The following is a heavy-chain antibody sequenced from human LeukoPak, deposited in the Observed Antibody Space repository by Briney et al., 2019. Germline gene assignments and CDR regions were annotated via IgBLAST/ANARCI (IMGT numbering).Heavy chain of an antibody. D-gene: IGHD6-19*01. CDR1: GFTFSTYG. V-gene: IGHV3-33*01. CDR3: ARDGRIAVAGTGGFDY. J-gene: IGHJ4*02. CDR2: IWSDGNNK. Sequence: GGSLRLSCAASGFTFSTYGMHWVRQAPGKGLEWVAVIWSDGNNKYYADSVKGRFTVSRDNSKNTLFLQMNSLRADDTAVYYCARDGRIAVAGTGGFDYWGQGTLVTVSS.